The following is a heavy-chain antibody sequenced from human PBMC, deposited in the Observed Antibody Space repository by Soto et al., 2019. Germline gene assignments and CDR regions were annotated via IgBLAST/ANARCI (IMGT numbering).Heavy chain of an antibody. CDR1: GGSISSSSYY. D-gene: IGHD3-22*01. CDR3: ARHGIYYDNSGYYGY. V-gene: IGHV4-39*01. CDR2: IYYSGST. J-gene: IGHJ4*02. Sequence: SETLSLTCTVSGGSISSSSYYWGWIRQPPGKGLEWIGNIYYSGSTYYNPSLKSRITISVDTSKNQFSLKLSSVTAADTAVYYCARHGIYYDNSGYYGYWGQGTLVTVSS.